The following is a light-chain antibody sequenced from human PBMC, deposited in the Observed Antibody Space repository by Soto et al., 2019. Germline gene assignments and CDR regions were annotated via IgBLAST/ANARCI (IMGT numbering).Light chain of an antibody. CDR2: EVT. CDR3: SSDVGSNDWV. J-gene: IGLJ2*01. Sequence: QSALTQPPSASGSPGQSVAISCTGISSDVVGYNYVSWYQQHPGKVPKLIIYEVTKRPSGVPDRFSGSKSGNTASLTVSGLQAEDEADYYCSSDVGSNDWVFGGGTKLTVL. V-gene: IGLV2-8*01. CDR1: SSDVVGYNY.